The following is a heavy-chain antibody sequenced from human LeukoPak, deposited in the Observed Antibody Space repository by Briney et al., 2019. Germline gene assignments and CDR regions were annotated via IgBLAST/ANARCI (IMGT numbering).Heavy chain of an antibody. V-gene: IGHV3-23*01. CDR2: MGVSGDNT. J-gene: IGHJ4*02. Sequence: GGSLRLSCAASGFTFSSFAMTWVRQAPGKGLEWVSAMGVSGDNTYYADSVKGRFTISRDNSKNTLYLQMNSLRAEDTAVYYCAKKGATTGDFDYWGQGTLVTVSS. CDR1: GFTFSSFA. D-gene: IGHD1-26*01. CDR3: AKKGATTGDFDY.